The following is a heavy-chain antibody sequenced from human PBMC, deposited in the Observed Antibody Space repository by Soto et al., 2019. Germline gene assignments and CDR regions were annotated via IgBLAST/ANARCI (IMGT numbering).Heavy chain of an antibody. J-gene: IGHJ4*02. Sequence: QVQLVQSGAEVKKPGSSVKVSCKASGGTFSSYTVSWVRQAPGQGLEWMGRIVPILGVPNYAQRFQGRVTITADKGTKTAYMELSSLRSEDTAVYYCARDRYAYGSGSTIAYWGQGTLVTVSS. CDR3: ARDRYAYGSGSTIAY. CDR1: GGTFSSYT. D-gene: IGHD3-10*01. CDR2: IVPILGVP. V-gene: IGHV1-69*08.